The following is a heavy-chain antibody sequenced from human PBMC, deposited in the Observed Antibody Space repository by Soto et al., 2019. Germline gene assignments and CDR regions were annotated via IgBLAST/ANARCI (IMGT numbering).Heavy chain of an antibody. CDR1: GGSISSSSYY. Sequence: SETLSLTCTVSGGSISSSSYYWGWIRQPPGKGLEWIGSIYYSGSTYYNPSLKSRVTISVDTSKNQFSLKLSSVTAADTAVYYCASGYCSSTSCNHAFDIWGQGTMVTVSS. V-gene: IGHV4-39*01. J-gene: IGHJ3*02. CDR2: IYYSGST. CDR3: ASGYCSSTSCNHAFDI. D-gene: IGHD2-2*01.